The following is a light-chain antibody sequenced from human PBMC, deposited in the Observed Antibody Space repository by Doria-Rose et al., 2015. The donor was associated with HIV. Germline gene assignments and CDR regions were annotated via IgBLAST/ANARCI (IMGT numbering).Light chain of an antibody. CDR1: QSVRSN. J-gene: IGKJ1*01. CDR2: GAS. Sequence: EIVLTQSPATLSMSPGERATLSCRATQSVRSNLAWYQQKPGQAPRLLIYGASTRATGIPGRFSGSGSGTEFTLTISSLQSEDFAVYYCQQYNSFPPRTFGQGTKVEI. V-gene: IGKV3-15*01. CDR3: QQYNSFPPRT.